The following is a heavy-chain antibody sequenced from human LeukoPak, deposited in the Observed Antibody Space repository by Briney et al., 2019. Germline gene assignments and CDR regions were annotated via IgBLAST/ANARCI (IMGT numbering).Heavy chain of an antibody. D-gene: IGHD3-22*01. CDR2: INSDGSST. CDR3: AKNYYDSSGSGGYFDY. J-gene: IGHJ4*02. Sequence: GGSLRLSCAASGFTFSTYWMHWVRQAPGTGLVWVSLINSDGSSTNYADSVKGRFTISRDNSENTLSLQMNSLRAEDTAVYYCAKNYYDSSGSGGYFDYWGQGTLVTVSS. CDR1: GFTFSTYW. V-gene: IGHV3-74*01.